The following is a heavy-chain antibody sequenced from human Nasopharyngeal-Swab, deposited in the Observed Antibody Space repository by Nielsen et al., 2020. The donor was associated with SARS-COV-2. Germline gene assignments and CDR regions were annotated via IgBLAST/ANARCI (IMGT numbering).Heavy chain of an antibody. CDR1: GGSISSSSYY. Sequence: SETLSLTCTVSGGSISSSSYYWGWIRQPPGKGLEWIGSIYYSGSTYYNPSLKSRVTISVDTSKNQFSLKLSSVTAADTAVYYYARGARVQLVRTGWFDPWGQGTLVTVSS. J-gene: IGHJ5*02. CDR3: ARGARVQLVRTGWFDP. D-gene: IGHD6-6*01. V-gene: IGHV4-39*01. CDR2: IYYSGST.